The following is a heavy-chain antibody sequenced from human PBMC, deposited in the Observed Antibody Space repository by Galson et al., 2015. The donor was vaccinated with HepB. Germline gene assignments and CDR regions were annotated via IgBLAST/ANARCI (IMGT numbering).Heavy chain of an antibody. CDR3: AKDLRYCTNGVCYPMDV. V-gene: IGHV3-30*18. CDR1: GFTFSSYG. Sequence: SLRLSCAASGFTFSSYGMHWVRQAPGKGLEWVAVISYDGSNKYYADSVKGRFTISRDNSKNTLYLQMNSLRAEDTAVYYCAKDLRYCTNGVCYPMDVWGQGTTVTVSS. D-gene: IGHD2-8*01. CDR2: ISYDGSNK. J-gene: IGHJ6*02.